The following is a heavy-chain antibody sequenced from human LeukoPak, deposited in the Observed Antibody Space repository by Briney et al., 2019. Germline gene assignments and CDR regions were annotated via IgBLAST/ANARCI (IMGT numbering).Heavy chain of an antibody. Sequence: GGPLRLSCAASGFTFSDYYMSWIRQAPGKGLEWVSYISSSGSTIYYADSAKGRFTISRDNAKNSLYLQMNSLRAEDTAVYYCARPLWFGEPSSGFDYWGQGTLVTVSS. D-gene: IGHD3-10*01. CDR3: ARPLWFGEPSSGFDY. V-gene: IGHV3-11*01. CDR1: GFTFSDYY. J-gene: IGHJ4*02. CDR2: ISSSGSTI.